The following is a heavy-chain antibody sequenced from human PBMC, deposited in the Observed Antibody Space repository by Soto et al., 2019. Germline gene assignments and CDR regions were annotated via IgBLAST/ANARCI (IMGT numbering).Heavy chain of an antibody. CDR1: GFSLSNARMG. D-gene: IGHD3-3*01. V-gene: IGHV2-26*01. Sequence: GSGPTLVNPTETLTLTCTVSGFSLSNARMGVSWIRQPPGKALEWLAHIFSNDEKSYSTSLKSRLTISKDTSKSQVVLTMTNMDPVDTATYYCARSTGAYYDFWSGLNWFDPWGQGTLVTVS. CDR3: ARSTGAYYDFWSGLNWFDP. J-gene: IGHJ5*02. CDR2: IFSNDEK.